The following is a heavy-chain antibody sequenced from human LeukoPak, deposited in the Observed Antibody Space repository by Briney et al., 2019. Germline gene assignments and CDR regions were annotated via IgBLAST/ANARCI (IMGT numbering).Heavy chain of an antibody. V-gene: IGHV1-2*02. CDR2: INLNSGDT. J-gene: IGHJ4*02. CDR1: GYTFTGYY. CDR3: ARGVLRDHFDY. Sequence: GASVKVSCKASGYTFTGYYIHWVRQAPGQGLEWMGWINLNSGDTNYAQKFQGRVAMTRDTPISTAYMEPSRLRSDDTAVYYCARGVLRDHFDYWGQGTLVIVSS. D-gene: IGHD3-16*01.